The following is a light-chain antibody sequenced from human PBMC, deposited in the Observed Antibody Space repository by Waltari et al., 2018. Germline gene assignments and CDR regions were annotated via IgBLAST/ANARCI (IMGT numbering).Light chain of an antibody. CDR2: KAS. CDR1: QSIATW. CDR3: QQYNTDSPWT. J-gene: IGKJ1*01. Sequence: DIQMTQSPSSLSASVGDRVTITCRASQSIATWLARYQNKPGKAPKVLIYKASYLESGVPSRFSGSGSGTEFTLTISSLQPDDFATYYCQQYNTDSPWTFGQGTKVEVK. V-gene: IGKV1-5*03.